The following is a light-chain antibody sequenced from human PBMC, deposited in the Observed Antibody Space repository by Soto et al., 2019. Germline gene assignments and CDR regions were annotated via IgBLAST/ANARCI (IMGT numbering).Light chain of an antibody. CDR3: SAHGGTNPYV. V-gene: IGLV2-8*01. CDR2: DVN. CDR1: ASDIGGYSF. J-gene: IGLJ1*01. Sequence: QSALTQPPSASGSPGQSVAISGTGTASDIGGYSFVSWYQQHPGKAPKLLIYDVNKRPSGVPDRFSGSKSGNTASLTVSGLQAEDEAEYYCSAHGGTNPYVFGTGTKVTVL.